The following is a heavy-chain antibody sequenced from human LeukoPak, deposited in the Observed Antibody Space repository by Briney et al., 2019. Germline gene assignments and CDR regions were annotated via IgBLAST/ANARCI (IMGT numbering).Heavy chain of an antibody. V-gene: IGHV1-18*01. CDR1: GYTFTSYG. CDR2: ISAYNGNT. D-gene: IGHD2-15*01. J-gene: IGHJ4*02. Sequence: ASVKVSCKASGYTFTSYGISWVRQAPGQGLEWMGWISAYNGNTNYAQKFQGRVTMTRDMSSSTVYMELSSLRSEDTAVYFCAREGKCSGVNCYSFEYWGQGSLVTVSS. CDR3: AREGKCSGVNCYSFEY.